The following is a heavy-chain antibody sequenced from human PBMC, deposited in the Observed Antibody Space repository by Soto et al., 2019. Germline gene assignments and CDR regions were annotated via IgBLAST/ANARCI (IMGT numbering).Heavy chain of an antibody. V-gene: IGHV3-21*01. J-gene: IGHJ6*02. CDR2: ISSSSSYI. D-gene: IGHD5-12*01. Sequence: PVGSLRLSCAASGFTFSRYGMNWLRQARGKGLEWVSSISSSSSYIYYADSVKGRFTISRDNAKNSLYLQMNSLRAEDTAVYYCARDRDIVATTYYYYGMDVWGRGTTVTVSS. CDR3: ARDRDIVATTYYYYGMDV. CDR1: GFTFSRYG.